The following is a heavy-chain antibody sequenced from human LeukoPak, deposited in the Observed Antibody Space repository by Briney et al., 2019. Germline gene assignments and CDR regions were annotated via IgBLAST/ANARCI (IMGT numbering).Heavy chain of an antibody. CDR1: GGTFSSYT. Sequence: GASVKVSCKASGGTFSSYTISWVRQAPGQGLERMGRIIPILGIANYAQKFQGRVTITADKSTSTAYMELSSLRSEDTAVYYCARDAGFRSPRHYYYGMDVWGQGTTVTVSS. CDR2: IIPILGIA. CDR3: ARDAGFRSPRHYYYGMDV. J-gene: IGHJ6*02. V-gene: IGHV1-69*04.